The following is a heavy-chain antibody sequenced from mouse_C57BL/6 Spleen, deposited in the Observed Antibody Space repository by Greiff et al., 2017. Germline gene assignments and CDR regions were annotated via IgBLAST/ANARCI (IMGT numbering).Heavy chain of an antibody. CDR1: GFTFSDYG. Sequence: EVKLMESGGGLVKPGGSLKLSCAASGFTFSDYGMHWVRQAPEKGLEWVAYISSGSSTIYYADTVKGRFTISRDNAKNTLFLQMTSLRSEDTAMYYCARQAYYSNCLRLDYAMDYWGQGTSVTVSS. CDR3: ARQAYYSNCLRLDYAMDY. CDR2: ISSGSSTI. D-gene: IGHD2-5*01. J-gene: IGHJ4*01. V-gene: IGHV5-17*01.